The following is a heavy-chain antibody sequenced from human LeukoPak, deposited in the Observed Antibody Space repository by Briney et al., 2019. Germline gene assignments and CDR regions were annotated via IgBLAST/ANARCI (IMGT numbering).Heavy chain of an antibody. V-gene: IGHV3-23*01. CDR1: GFTFSSYG. J-gene: IGHJ4*02. D-gene: IGHD5-18*01. CDR3: AKDLWQYVDTAMVIDY. Sequence: PGGSLRLSCAASGFTFSSYGMHWVRQAPGKGLEWVSAISGSGGSTYCADSVKGRFTISRDNSKNTLYLQMNSLRAEDTAVYYCAKDLWQYVDTAMVIDYWGQGTLVTVSS. CDR2: ISGSGGST.